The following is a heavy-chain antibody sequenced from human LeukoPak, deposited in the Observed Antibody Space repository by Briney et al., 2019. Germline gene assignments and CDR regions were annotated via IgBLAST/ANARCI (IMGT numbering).Heavy chain of an antibody. D-gene: IGHD3-22*01. CDR3: AKASYYYDSSGYYFSY. Sequence: GGSLRLSCTASGFTFGDYAMSWVRQAPGKGLEWVAVISYDGSNKYYADSVKGRFTISRDNSKNTLYLQMNSLRAEDTAVYYCAKASYYYDSSGYYFSYWGQGTLVTVSS. CDR2: ISYDGSNK. CDR1: GFTFGDYA. V-gene: IGHV3-30*04. J-gene: IGHJ4*02.